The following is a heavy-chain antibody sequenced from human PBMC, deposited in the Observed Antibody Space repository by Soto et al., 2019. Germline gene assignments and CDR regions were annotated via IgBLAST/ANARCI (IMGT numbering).Heavy chain of an antibody. D-gene: IGHD6-13*01. V-gene: IGHV1-3*01. J-gene: IGHJ6*02. CDR1: GYTFTSYA. Sequence: ASVKVSCKASGYTFTSYAMHWVRQAPGQRLEWMGWINAGNGNTKYSQKFQGRVTITRDTSASTAYMELSSLRSEDTAVYYCARDSLGYSSSWYGSESYGMDVWGQGTTVTVSS. CDR3: ARDSLGYSSSWYGSESYGMDV. CDR2: INAGNGNT.